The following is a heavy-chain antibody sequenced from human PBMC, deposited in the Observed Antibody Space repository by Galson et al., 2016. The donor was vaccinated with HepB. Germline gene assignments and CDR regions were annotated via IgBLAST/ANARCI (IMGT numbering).Heavy chain of an antibody. J-gene: IGHJ1*01. D-gene: IGHD3-10*01. Sequence: ETLPLTCAVYGGIFSGYYWTWIRQSPGKGLEWIAEINHSGITNYNPSLKSRVLISADPPKNRFYLNLTSVTATDSALYYCARSYTYTSGRYFQHWGQGSLVSVSS. CDR2: INHSGIT. CDR3: ARSYTYTSGRYFQH. V-gene: IGHV4-34*01. CDR1: GGIFSGYY.